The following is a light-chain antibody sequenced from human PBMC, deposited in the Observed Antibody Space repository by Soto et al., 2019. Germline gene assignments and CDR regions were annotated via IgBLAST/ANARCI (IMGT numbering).Light chain of an antibody. J-gene: IGKJ1*01. V-gene: IGKV1-12*01. CDR1: RDMGDR. Sequence: DIQMTPSPSSVSASVGDRGTITCRASRDMGDRLAWFRHKPGKAPQLLIQAASTLVRETPSRFSGSGSGTDFLLTINNLQPEDFATYYCLQASTFPRTFGQGTKVDIK. CDR2: AAS. CDR3: LQASTFPRT.